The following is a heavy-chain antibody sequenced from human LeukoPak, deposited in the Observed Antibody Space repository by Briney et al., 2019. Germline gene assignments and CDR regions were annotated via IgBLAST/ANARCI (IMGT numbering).Heavy chain of an antibody. V-gene: IGHV3-7*01. D-gene: IGHD3-10*01. CDR1: GFTFSSYA. CDR3: ARHLPMVPFFDY. CDR2: IKQDGSEK. J-gene: IGHJ4*02. Sequence: PGRSLRLSCAASGFTFSSYAMHWVRQAPGKGLEWVANIKQDGSEKYYVDSVKGRFTISRDNAKNSLYLQMNSLRAEDTAVYYCARHLPMVPFFDYWGQGTLVTVSS.